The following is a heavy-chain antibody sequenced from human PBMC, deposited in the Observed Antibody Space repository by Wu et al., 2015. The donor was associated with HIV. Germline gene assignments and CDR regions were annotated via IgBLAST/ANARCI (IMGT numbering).Heavy chain of an antibody. J-gene: IGHJ4*02. D-gene: IGHD3-22*01. CDR3: ARSHFDSSGYPYFDY. CDR1: GYTFTHYA. V-gene: IGHV1-3*02. CDR2: SNTGNDNT. Sequence: QVQLEQSGAEVKKPGASVKVSCKASGYTFTHYAVHWVRQAPGQRLEWMGWSNTGNDNTKYSQDFQGRVTITRDTSANTVYMELSSLRSEDMALYYCARSHFDSSGYPYFDYWGREPWSPSPQ.